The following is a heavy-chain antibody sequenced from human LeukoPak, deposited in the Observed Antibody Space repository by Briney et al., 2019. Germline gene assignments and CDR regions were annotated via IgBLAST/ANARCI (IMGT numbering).Heavy chain of an antibody. CDR1: GYIFSSYG. Sequence: ASVKVSCKASGYIFSSYGISWVRQAPGQGLEWMGWISAYNGNTNYAQMVQGRVTMTTDTSTSTAYMEVRSLRSDDTAMYYCARDAGDIVTVPSAISVPWGQGTLVTVSS. D-gene: IGHD2-2*01. CDR3: ARDAGDIVTVPSAISVP. J-gene: IGHJ5*02. V-gene: IGHV1-18*01. CDR2: ISAYNGNT.